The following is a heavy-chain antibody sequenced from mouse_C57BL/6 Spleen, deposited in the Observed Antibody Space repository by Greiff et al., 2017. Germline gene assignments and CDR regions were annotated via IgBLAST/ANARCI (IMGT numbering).Heavy chain of an antibody. CDR3: ARGRDYGGYFDV. CDR2: INPNNGGT. V-gene: IGHV1-18*01. CDR1: GYTFTDYN. Sequence: VQLKESGPELVKPGASVKIPCKASGYTFTDYNMAWVKQSHGKSLEWIGDINPNNGGTIYNQKFKGKATLTVDKSSSTAYMELHSLTSEDTAVYYCARGRDYGGYFDVWGTGTTVTVSS. D-gene: IGHD1-1*01. J-gene: IGHJ1*03.